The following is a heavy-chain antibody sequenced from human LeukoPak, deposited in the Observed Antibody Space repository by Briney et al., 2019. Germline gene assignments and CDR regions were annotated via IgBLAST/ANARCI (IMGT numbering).Heavy chain of an antibody. CDR3: ARVRNYFVDY. Sequence: GRSLRLSCAASGFTFNSSAMHWVRQAPGKGLEWVAIISPDGNTAYSADSVRGRFTISRDNSKNTLYLQMNSLRPEDTAVYFCARVRNYFVDYWGQGTLVTVSS. D-gene: IGHD1-7*01. CDR1: GFTFNSSA. J-gene: IGHJ4*02. CDR2: ISPDGNTA. V-gene: IGHV3-30*01.